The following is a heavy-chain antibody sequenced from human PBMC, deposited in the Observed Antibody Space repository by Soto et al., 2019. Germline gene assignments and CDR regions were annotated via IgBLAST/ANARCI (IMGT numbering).Heavy chain of an antibody. Sequence: QVQLVQSGGEVREPGASVKVSCKASGYTFSTYGMSWVRQAPGQGLEWMGWISAYNGNTNYAQQLQGRVTMTTDTXTXXAYMELRSLESDDTAVYYCARAGCSGGSCYLVFDYWGQGTLVTVSS. J-gene: IGHJ4*02. CDR2: ISAYNGNT. CDR3: ARAGCSGGSCYLVFDY. V-gene: IGHV1-18*01. D-gene: IGHD2-15*01. CDR1: GYTFSTYG.